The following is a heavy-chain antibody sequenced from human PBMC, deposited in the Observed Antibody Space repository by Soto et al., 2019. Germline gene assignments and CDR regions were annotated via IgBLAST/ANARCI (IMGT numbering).Heavy chain of an antibody. Sequence: QVQLVQSGAEVKKPGASVKVSCKASGYTFTSYDINWVRQATGQGLEWMGWMNPNSGNTGYAQKFQGRVTMTSNTSICTAYMELSSLRSEDTAVYYCARGLARITMVRGVIRMGYWGQGTLVTVSS. CDR1: GYTFTSYD. CDR3: ARGLARITMVRGVIRMGY. J-gene: IGHJ4*02. V-gene: IGHV1-8*01. CDR2: MNPNSGNT. D-gene: IGHD3-10*01.